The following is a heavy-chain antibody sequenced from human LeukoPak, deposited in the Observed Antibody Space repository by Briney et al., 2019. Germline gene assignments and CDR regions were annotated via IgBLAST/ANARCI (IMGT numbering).Heavy chain of an antibody. CDR1: GFTFSSYS. D-gene: IGHD6-6*01. V-gene: IGHV3-48*01. CDR2: ISSSSSTI. Sequence: GGSLRLSRAASGFTFSSYSMNWVRQAPGKGLEWVSYISSSSSTIYYADSVKGRFTISRDNAKNSLYLQMNSLRAEDTAVYYCARVSPTFDVIAARSSFDYWGQGTLVTVSS. CDR3: ARVSPTFDVIAARSSFDY. J-gene: IGHJ4*02.